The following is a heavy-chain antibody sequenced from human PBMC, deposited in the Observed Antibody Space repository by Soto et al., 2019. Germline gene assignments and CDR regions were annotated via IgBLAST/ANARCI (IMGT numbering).Heavy chain of an antibody. CDR1: GGTFSSYA. CDR2: IIPIFGTA. D-gene: IGHD6-6*01. Sequence: QVQLVQSGAEVKKAGSSEKVACKASGGTFSSYAISWVRQAPGQGLEWMGGIIPIFGTANYAQKFQGRVTITADESTSTAYMELSSLRSEDTAVYYCARRSYSCSHPYYYYGMDVWRQGTTVTVSS. CDR3: ARRSYSCSHPYYYYGMDV. V-gene: IGHV1-69*01. J-gene: IGHJ6*02.